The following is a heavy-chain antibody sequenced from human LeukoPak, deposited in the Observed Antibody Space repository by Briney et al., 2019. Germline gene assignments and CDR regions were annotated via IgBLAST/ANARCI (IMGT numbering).Heavy chain of an antibody. V-gene: IGHV3-21*01. CDR1: GFTFSSYS. CDR2: ISSSSSYI. D-gene: IGHD4-17*01. CDR3: AREGTNGDYVPY. Sequence: GGSLRLSCAASGFTFSSYSMNWVRQAPGKGLEWVSSISSSSSYIYYADSVKGRFTISRDNAKNSPYLQMNSLRAEDTAVYYCAREGTNGDYVPYWGQGTLVTVSS. J-gene: IGHJ4*02.